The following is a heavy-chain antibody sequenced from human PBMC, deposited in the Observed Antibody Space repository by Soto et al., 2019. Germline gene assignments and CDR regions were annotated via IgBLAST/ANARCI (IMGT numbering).Heavy chain of an antibody. CDR2: IIPFFKGT. CDR1: GGAFSGHA. CDR3: ARDVPLNYYDSTYSHYALDV. Sequence: SVKVSCKASGGAFSGHAISWLRQAPGQGLEWMGQIIPFFKGTKYAQKFQGRVTITADDSTSTAYMDLSSLTSEDTAVYYCARDVPLNYYDSTYSHYALDVWGQGTTVTVSS. J-gene: IGHJ6*02. V-gene: IGHV1-69*13. D-gene: IGHD3-22*01.